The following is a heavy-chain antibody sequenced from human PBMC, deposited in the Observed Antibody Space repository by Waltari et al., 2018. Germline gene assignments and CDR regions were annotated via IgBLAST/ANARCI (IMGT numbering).Heavy chain of an antibody. D-gene: IGHD5-12*01. CDR2: VYNSRNT. V-gene: IGHV4-39*02. CDR3: VRVGGYSGGFDS. CDR1: GDSINSRSHY. Sequence: QLQLQESGPGRVKPSETLSLTCTVAGDSINSRSHYWGWIRQPPGKGLEYIGTVYNSRNTFYGPSFKSRVTISGYPSKNQVSLKLSSVTAADTAVYYCVRVGGYSGGFDSWGQGLVVTFSS. J-gene: IGHJ4*02.